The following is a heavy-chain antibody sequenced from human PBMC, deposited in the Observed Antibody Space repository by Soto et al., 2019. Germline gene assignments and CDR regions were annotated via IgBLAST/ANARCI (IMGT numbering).Heavy chain of an antibody. J-gene: IGHJ5*02. Sequence: ASVKVSCKASGYTFTRYTMNWVRQAPGQRLEWMGWINPDNGNTKSSQKFQNRVIITRDTSASTAYMDLSSLRSEDTAVYYCARGIATGQLDPWGQGTLVTVSS. CDR2: INPDNGNT. V-gene: IGHV1-3*01. CDR3: ARGIATGQLDP. CDR1: GYTFTRYT. D-gene: IGHD2-15*01.